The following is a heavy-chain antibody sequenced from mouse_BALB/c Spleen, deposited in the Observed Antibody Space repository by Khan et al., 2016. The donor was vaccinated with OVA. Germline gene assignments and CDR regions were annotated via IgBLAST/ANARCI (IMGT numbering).Heavy chain of an antibody. J-gene: IGHJ2*01. CDR2: INPHIGET. V-gene: IGHV1-20*02. Sequence: EVQLVESGPELVKPGASVKISCKASGYSFTGYFMNWVMQSHGKSLAWIGRINPHIGETLYNQKFKGKATLTVDESSRTAHMELRSLASEDSAVYYCARKNGSDFDYWGQGTTLTVSS. D-gene: IGHD1-1*01. CDR1: GYSFTGYF. CDR3: ARKNGSDFDY.